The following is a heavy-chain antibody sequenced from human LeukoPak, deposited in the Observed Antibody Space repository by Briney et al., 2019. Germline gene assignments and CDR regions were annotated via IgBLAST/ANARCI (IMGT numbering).Heavy chain of an antibody. CDR1: GFTFSNYG. CDR2: ISADGGST. Sequence: GGSLRLSCVVSGFTFSNYGMSWVRQAPGKGLECVSTISADGGSTYYPDSVKGRFTISRDNSKNTLYLQMNSLRAEDTALYYCAKSPSLQAFDVWGQGTMVPVSS. J-gene: IGHJ3*01. CDR3: AKSPSLQAFDV. V-gene: IGHV3-23*01.